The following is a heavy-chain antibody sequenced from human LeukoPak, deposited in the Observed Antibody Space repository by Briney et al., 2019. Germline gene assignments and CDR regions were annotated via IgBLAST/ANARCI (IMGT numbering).Heavy chain of an antibody. D-gene: IGHD6-19*01. Sequence: AESLSLTCAVSGGSISSYDWSWIRQPPGKGLEWIGYIYYSGGTNYNPSLKSGVTISVDTSTNQSSLKLSSVTAADTAVYYCARTSPSSGSFDPWGQGALVTVSS. V-gene: IGHV4-59*01. CDR2: IYYSGGT. J-gene: IGHJ5*02. CDR1: GGSISSYD. CDR3: ARTSPSSGSFDP.